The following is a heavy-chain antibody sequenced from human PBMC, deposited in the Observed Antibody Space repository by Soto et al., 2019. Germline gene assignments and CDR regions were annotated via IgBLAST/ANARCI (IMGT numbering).Heavy chain of an antibody. D-gene: IGHD6-6*01. Sequence: ASVKVSCKVSGYTLTELSMHWVRQAPGKGLEWMGGFDPEDGETIYAQKFQGRVTMTEDTSTDTAYMELSSLRSEDTAVYYCATFIAARRGYYFDYWGQGTLVTVSS. CDR3: ATFIAARRGYYFDY. CDR1: GYTLTELS. CDR2: FDPEDGET. V-gene: IGHV1-24*01. J-gene: IGHJ4*02.